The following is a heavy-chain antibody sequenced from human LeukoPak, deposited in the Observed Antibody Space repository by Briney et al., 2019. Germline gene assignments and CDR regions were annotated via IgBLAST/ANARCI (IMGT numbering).Heavy chain of an antibody. CDR2: ISSSSSYI. J-gene: IGHJ6*03. D-gene: IGHD6-19*01. CDR3: ARHAIAVARGPYYMDV. CDR1: GFTFSSYS. Sequence: PGGSLRLSCAASGFTFSSYSMNWVRQAPGKGLEWVSSISSSSSYIYYADSVKGRFTISRDNAKNSLYLQMNSLKASDTAMYYCARHAIAVARGPYYMDVWGKGTTVTVSS. V-gene: IGHV3-21*04.